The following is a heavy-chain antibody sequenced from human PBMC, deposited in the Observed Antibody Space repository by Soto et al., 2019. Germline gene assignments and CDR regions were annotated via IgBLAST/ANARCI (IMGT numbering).Heavy chain of an antibody. V-gene: IGHV4-39*01. D-gene: IGHD3-3*01. Sequence: QVQLQESGPRLMKPSETLSLTCSVSGASIINGGYYWAWIRQSPGEGLEWIGSMLYTGNTFYKPSLRSRVNISAESYKNHFSLRLDSVTATDSAIYYCTRHAPYDGFDYWGQGTLLSVSS. CDR1: GASIINGGYY. CDR2: MLYTGNT. CDR3: TRHAPYDGFDY. J-gene: IGHJ4*02.